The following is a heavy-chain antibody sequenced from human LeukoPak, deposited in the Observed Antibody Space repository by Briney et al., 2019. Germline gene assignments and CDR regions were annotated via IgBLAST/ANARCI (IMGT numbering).Heavy chain of an antibody. CDR1: GGTFSSYA. CDR2: IIPIFGTA. CDR3: ARTHSGSGWTGTPWYFDL. V-gene: IGHV1-69*05. J-gene: IGHJ2*01. Sequence: GASVKVSCKASGGTFSSYAISWVRQAPGQGLEWMGRIIPIFGTANYAQKFQGRVTITTDESTSTAYMELSSLRSEDTAVYYCARTHSGSGWTGTPWYFDLWGRGTLVTVSS. D-gene: IGHD6-19*01.